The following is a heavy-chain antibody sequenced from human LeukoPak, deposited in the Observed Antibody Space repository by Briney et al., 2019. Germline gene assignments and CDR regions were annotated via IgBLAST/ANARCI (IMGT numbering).Heavy chain of an antibody. CDR2: ISYDGSNK. CDR1: GFTFSSYG. CDR3: AKDLSGYCSSTSCYDRGLPDFDY. J-gene: IGHJ4*02. Sequence: GGSLRLSCAASGFTFSSYGMHWVRQAPGKGLEWVAVISYDGSNKYYADSVKGRFTISRDNSKNTLYLQMNSLSAEDTAVYYCAKDLSGYCSSTSCYDRGLPDFDYWGQGTLVTVSS. V-gene: IGHV3-30*18. D-gene: IGHD2-2*01.